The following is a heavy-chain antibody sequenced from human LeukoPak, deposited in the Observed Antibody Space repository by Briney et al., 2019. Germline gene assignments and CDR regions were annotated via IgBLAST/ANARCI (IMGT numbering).Heavy chain of an antibody. D-gene: IGHD4-11*01. CDR2: IKEDGSNK. CDR1: GFTFSTYW. Sequence: GGSLRLSCAASGFTFSTYWMKWVRQAPGKGLEWVASIKEDGSNKYYVDSVKGRFSISRDNAKNSLYLQMNSLRTEDTAVYYCAKGGHYNFDYWGQGTLVTVSS. V-gene: IGHV3-7*01. J-gene: IGHJ4*02. CDR3: AKGGHYNFDY.